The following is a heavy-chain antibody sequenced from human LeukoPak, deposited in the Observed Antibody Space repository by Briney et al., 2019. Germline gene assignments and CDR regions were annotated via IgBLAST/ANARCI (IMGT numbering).Heavy chain of an antibody. V-gene: IGHV3-23*01. Sequence: PGGSLRLSCAASGFTFSSYAMSWVRQAPGKGLEWVSSIIGTGGSSTYYADSVKGRFTISRDNSRQTLFLQMSSLRVEDTATYYCAKGQELDDGVFDSWGQGTLVTVSS. J-gene: IGHJ4*02. CDR3: AKGQELDDGVFDS. CDR2: IIGTGGSST. CDR1: GFTFSSYA. D-gene: IGHD1-1*01.